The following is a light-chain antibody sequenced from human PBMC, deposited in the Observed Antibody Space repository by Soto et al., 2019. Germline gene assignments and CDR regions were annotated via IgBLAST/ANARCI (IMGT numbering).Light chain of an antibody. CDR1: QGVGY. CDR3: QQRSNWPSIT. Sequence: EIVLTQSPGTLSLSPGERATLSCRASQGVGYLAWYQQKPGQSPRLLLYGASNRATGVPDRFSGSGSGTDFTLTINSLEPEDFAVYYCQQRSNWPSITFGQGTRLETK. J-gene: IGKJ5*01. V-gene: IGKV3-11*01. CDR2: GAS.